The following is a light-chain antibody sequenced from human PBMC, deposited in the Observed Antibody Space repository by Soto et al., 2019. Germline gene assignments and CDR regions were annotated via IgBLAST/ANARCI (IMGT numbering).Light chain of an antibody. CDR3: GSCDSRLGAHV. Sequence: QSVLTQPPPLSAAPGQKVTISCSGSRSNIGANSVSWYQQLPGTAPKLLIYDDNKRPSGIPDRFSGSKSGTSATLGITGFQTGDEADYYCGSCDSRLGAHVFG. V-gene: IGLV1-51*01. CDR1: RSNIGANS. J-gene: IGLJ1*01. CDR2: DDN.